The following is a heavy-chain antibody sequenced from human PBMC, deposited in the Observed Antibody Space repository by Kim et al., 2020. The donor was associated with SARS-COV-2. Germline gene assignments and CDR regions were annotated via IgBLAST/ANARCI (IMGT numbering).Heavy chain of an antibody. CDR1: GFTFGDYA. Sequence: GGSLRLSCAASGFTFGDYAMHWVRQAPGKGLEWVSGISWNSGSIGYADSVKGRFTISRDNAKNSLYLQMNSLRAEDTALYYCAKDIRYYYGSGSYYNANYFDYWGQGTLVTVSS. CDR2: ISWNSGSI. J-gene: IGHJ4*02. CDR3: AKDIRYYYGSGSYYNANYFDY. V-gene: IGHV3-9*01. D-gene: IGHD3-10*01.